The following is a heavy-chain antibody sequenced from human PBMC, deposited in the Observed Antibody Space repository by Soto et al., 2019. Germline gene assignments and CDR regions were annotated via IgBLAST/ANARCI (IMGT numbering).Heavy chain of an antibody. V-gene: IGHV3-30*18. CDR1: GFTFSSYG. J-gene: IGHJ6*02. Sequence: GGSLRLSCAASGFTFSSYGMHWVRQAPGKGLEWVAVISYDGSNKYYADSVKGRFTISRDNSKNTLYLQMNSLRAEDTAVYYCAKEGIYSGYDFGDYYYGMDVWGQGTTVTVSS. CDR3: AKEGIYSGYDFGDYYYGMDV. CDR2: ISYDGSNK. D-gene: IGHD5-12*01.